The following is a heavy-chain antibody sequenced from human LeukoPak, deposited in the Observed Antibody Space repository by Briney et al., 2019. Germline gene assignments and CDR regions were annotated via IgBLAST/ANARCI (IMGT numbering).Heavy chain of an antibody. CDR2: IYHSGST. J-gene: IGHJ4*02. CDR3: ARLWWELLGGFDY. Sequence: SETLSLTCAVSGYSISSGYYWGWIRQPPGKGLEWIGSIYHSGSTYYNPSLKSRVTISVDTSKNQFSLKLSSVTATDTAVYYCARLWWELLGGFDYWGQGTLVTVSS. V-gene: IGHV4-38-2*01. CDR1: GYSISSGYY. D-gene: IGHD1-26*01.